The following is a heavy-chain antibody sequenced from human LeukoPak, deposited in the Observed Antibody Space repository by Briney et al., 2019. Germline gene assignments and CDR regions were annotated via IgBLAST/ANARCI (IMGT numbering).Heavy chain of an antibody. CDR2: INPKSGGT. CDR1: GYTFTGYY. J-gene: IGHJ6*03. CDR3: ASASPYCSGGSCYGYYYYYYMDV. V-gene: IGHV1-2*02. Sequence: APVKVSCKASGYTFTGYYMHWVRQAPGQGLEWMGWINPKSGGTNYAQKFQGRVTMTRDTSISTAYMELSRLRSDDTAVYYCASASPYCSGGSCYGYYYYYYMDVWGKGTTVTVSS. D-gene: IGHD2-15*01.